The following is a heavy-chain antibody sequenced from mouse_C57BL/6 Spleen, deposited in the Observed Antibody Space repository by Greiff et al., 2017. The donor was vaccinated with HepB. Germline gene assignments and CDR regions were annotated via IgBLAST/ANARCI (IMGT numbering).Heavy chain of an antibody. CDR2: INPNNGGT. CDR1: GYTFTDYN. V-gene: IGHV1-18*01. D-gene: IGHD1-1*01. CDR3: ARGEYYGSSHWYFDV. J-gene: IGHJ1*03. Sequence: VQLQQSGPELVKPGASVKIPCKASGYTFTDYNMDWVKQSHGKSLEWIGDINPNNGGTIYNQKFKGKATLTVDKSSSTAYMELRSLTSEDTAVYYCARGEYYGSSHWYFDVWGTGTTVTVSS.